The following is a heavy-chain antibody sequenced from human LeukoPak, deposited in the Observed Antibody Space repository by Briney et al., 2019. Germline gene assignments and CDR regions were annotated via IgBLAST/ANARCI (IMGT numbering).Heavy chain of an antibody. CDR3: AKAQIVVVPAATYYFDY. V-gene: IGHV3-23*01. CDR1: GFTFISYA. Sequence: QAGGSLRLSCAASGFTFISYAMSWVRQAPGKGLEWGSAISGSGGSTYYADSVKGRFTISRDNSKNTLYLQMNSLRAEDTAVYYCAKAQIVVVPAATYYFDYWGQGTLVTVSS. CDR2: ISGSGGST. J-gene: IGHJ4*02. D-gene: IGHD2-2*01.